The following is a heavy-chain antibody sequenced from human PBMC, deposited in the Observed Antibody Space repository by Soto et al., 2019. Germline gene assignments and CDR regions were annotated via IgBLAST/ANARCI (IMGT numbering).Heavy chain of an antibody. V-gene: IGHV3-9*01. D-gene: IGHD2-2*01. CDR1: GFTFDDYA. CDR3: AKGYCSSTSCSTLDY. Sequence: GGSLRLSCAASGFTFDDYAMHWVRQAPGKGLEWVSGISWNSGSIGYADSVKGRFTISRDNAKNSLYLQMNSLRAEDTALYYCAKGYCSSTSCSTLDYWGQGTLVTVSS. J-gene: IGHJ4*02. CDR2: ISWNSGSI.